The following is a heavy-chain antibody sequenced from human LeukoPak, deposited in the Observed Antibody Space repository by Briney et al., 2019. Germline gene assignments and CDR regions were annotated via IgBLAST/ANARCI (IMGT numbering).Heavy chain of an antibody. CDR1: GGIFGSYA. CDR2: IITIFGTA. Sequence: ASVKVSCKASGGIFGSYAISWVRQAPGQGLEWMGGIITIFGTANYAQKFQGRVTITADKSTSTAYMELSSLRSEDTAVYYCARGDSGSSHMDVWGKGTTVTVSS. V-gene: IGHV1-69*06. J-gene: IGHJ6*04. D-gene: IGHD3-10*01. CDR3: ARGDSGSSHMDV.